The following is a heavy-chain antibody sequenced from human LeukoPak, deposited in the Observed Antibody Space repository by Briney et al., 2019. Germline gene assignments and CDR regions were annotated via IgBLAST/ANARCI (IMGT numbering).Heavy chain of an antibody. D-gene: IGHD1/OR15-1a*01. V-gene: IGHV4-38-2*01. CDR1: GFSISSGYH. Sequence: PSETLSLTCDASGFSISSGYHWGWIRQPPGKGLEWIGTIYHSGSTYYNPSLKSRVPISVDTSKNQFSLKLSSVTAADTAVYYCARHEQFYYYYMDVWGKGTTVTVSS. CDR3: ARHEQFYYYYMDV. J-gene: IGHJ6*03. CDR2: IYHSGST.